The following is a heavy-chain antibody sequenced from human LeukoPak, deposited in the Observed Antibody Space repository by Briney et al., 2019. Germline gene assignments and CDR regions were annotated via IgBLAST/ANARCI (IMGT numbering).Heavy chain of an antibody. J-gene: IGHJ5*02. CDR1: GGSISSGGYY. Sequence: SETLSLTCTVSGGSISSGGYYWRWIRQHPGKGLEWIGYIYYSGSTYYNPSLKSRVTISVDTSKNQFSLKLSSVTAADTAVYYCARDAMGPGWFDPWGQGTLVTVSS. CDR3: ARDAMGPGWFDP. CDR2: IYYSGST. V-gene: IGHV4-31*03. D-gene: IGHD2-2*01.